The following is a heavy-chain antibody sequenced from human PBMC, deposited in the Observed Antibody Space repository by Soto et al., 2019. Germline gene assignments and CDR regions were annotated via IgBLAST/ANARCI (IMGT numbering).Heavy chain of an antibody. CDR2: IYPGDSDT. V-gene: IGHV5-51*01. J-gene: IGHJ6*02. CDR3: ARSFYYDILTGYFANYYYYGMDV. Sequence: GESLKISCKGSGYSFTSYWIGWVRQMPGKGLEWMGIIYPGDSDTRYSPSFQGQVTISADKSISTAYLQWSSLKASDTAMYYCARSFYYDILTGYFANYYYYGMDVWGQGTTVTVSS. D-gene: IGHD3-9*01. CDR1: GYSFTSYW.